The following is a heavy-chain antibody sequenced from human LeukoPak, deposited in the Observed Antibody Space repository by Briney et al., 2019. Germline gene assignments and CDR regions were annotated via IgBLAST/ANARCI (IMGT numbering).Heavy chain of an antibody. Sequence: VASVKVSCKASGYTFTSYDINWVRQATGQGLEWMGWMTPNSGNTGYAQKFQGRVTMTRNTSISTAYMELSSLRSEDTAVYYCARAGARQIAAVGYWGQGTLVTVSS. CDR2: MTPNSGNT. CDR1: GYTFTSYD. J-gene: IGHJ4*02. CDR3: ARAGARQIAAVGY. V-gene: IGHV1-8*01. D-gene: IGHD6-13*01.